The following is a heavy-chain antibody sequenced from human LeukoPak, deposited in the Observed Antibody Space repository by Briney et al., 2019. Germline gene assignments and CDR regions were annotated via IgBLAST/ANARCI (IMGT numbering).Heavy chain of an antibody. J-gene: IGHJ4*02. CDR2: IYYSGST. V-gene: IGHV4-59*01. Sequence: PSETLSLTCTVSGGSISSYYWSRIRQPPGKGLEWIGYIYYSGSTNYNPSLKSRVTISVDTSKNQFSLKLSSVTAADTAVYYCASAFYGSGSYSFDYWGQGTLVTVSS. CDR3: ASAFYGSGSYSFDY. D-gene: IGHD3-10*01. CDR1: GGSISSYY.